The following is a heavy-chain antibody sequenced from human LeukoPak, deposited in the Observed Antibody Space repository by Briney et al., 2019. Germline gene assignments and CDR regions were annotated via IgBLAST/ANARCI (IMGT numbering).Heavy chain of an antibody. CDR2: IYYSEST. CDR1: GGSISSYY. J-gene: IGHJ3*02. Sequence: SESLSLTCPVYGGSISSYYWSWIRQPPGKGLEWIGYIYYSESTNYNSSLMSRVSISVDTSNNQFSLKLSSVTAADPAVYYCARARGGWLQSRDDAFDMWAQGTRVSVSS. D-gene: IGHD5-24*01. CDR3: ARARGGWLQSRDDAFDM. V-gene: IGHV4-59*01.